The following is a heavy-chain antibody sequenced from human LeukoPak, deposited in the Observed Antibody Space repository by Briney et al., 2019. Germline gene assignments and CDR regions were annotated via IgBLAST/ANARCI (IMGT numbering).Heavy chain of an antibody. V-gene: IGHV1-69*04. CDR2: IIPILGIA. Sequence: ASVKVSCKASGGTFSSYAISWVRQAPGQGLEWMGRIIPILGIANYAQKFQGRVTITADKSTSTAYMELSSLRSEDTAVYYCARGDYGDYVYAFDIWGQGTMVTVSS. J-gene: IGHJ3*02. CDR3: ARGDYGDYVYAFDI. D-gene: IGHD4-17*01. CDR1: GGTFSSYA.